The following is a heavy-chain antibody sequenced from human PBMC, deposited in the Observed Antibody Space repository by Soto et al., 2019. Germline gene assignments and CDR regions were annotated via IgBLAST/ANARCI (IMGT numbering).Heavy chain of an antibody. V-gene: IGHV3-30*03. D-gene: IGHD2-21*01. CDR2: ISYDGSNK. J-gene: IGHJ1*01. Sequence: QVQLVESGGGVVQPGRSLRLSCAASGFTFTSHGMHWVRQAPGKGLEWVAVISYDGSNKYYADSVKGRFTISRDNSKNTLYLQMSSLRPEDTAVYYCAHGNVEIASRQWGYFQHWGQGTLVTVSS. CDR3: AHGNVEIASRQWGYFQH. CDR1: GFTFTSHG.